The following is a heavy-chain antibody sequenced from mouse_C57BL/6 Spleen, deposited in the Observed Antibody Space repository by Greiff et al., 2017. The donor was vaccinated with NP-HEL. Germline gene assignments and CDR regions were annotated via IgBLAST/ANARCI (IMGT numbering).Heavy chain of an antibody. V-gene: IGHV1-52*01. D-gene: IGHD1-1*01. CDR3: ARGRYYGSSFAY. CDR2: IDPSDSET. J-gene: IGHJ3*01. CDR1: GYTFTSYW. Sequence: QVQLQQPGAELVRPGSSVKLSCKASGYTFTSYWMHWVKQRPIQGLEWIGNIDPSDSETHYNQKFKDKATLTVDKSSSTAYMQLSSLTSEDSAVYYCARGRYYGSSFAYWGQGTLVTVSA.